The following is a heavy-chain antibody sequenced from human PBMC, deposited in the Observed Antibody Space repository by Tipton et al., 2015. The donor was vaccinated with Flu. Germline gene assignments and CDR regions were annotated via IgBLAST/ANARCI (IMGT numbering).Heavy chain of an antibody. V-gene: IGHV1-69*06. D-gene: IGHD3-9*01. Sequence: QSGPEVKKPGSSVKVSCKASGGSFSSYGISWVRQAPGQGLEWLGGIIPIFGTTHYAQKFQGKGTITADKSTSTAYVELSRLISEDTAVYYCARVNMAGGTQYFDGFDYYNYMDVWGKGSTVTVSS. J-gene: IGHJ6*03. CDR1: GGSFSSYG. CDR2: IIPIFGTT. CDR3: ARVNMAGGTQYFDGFDYYNYMDV.